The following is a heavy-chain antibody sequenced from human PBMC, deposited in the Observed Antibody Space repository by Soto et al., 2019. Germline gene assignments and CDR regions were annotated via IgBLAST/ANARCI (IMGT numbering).Heavy chain of an antibody. CDR3: AKDRSSTSCYAFDY. J-gene: IGHJ4*02. CDR1: GFTFRSYA. CDR2: SGGSSRST. V-gene: IGHV3-23*01. Sequence: PGGSLRLSCAASGFTFRSYAMSWVRQTTGKALEWVSASGGSSRSTDYADSVKGRFTISKDDSNNTLILLMNSPRAEAPAVYYSAKDRSSTSCYAFDYCGQGTLVTVST. D-gene: IGHD2-2*01.